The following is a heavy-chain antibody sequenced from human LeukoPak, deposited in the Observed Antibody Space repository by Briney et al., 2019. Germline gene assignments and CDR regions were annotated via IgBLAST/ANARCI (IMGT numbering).Heavy chain of an antibody. Sequence: GGSLRLSCAASGFTFSTYGMHWVRQAPGKGLEWVAVIWYDGSNKYYADSVKGRFTISRDNAKNTLYLQMNSLRAGDTAVYYCARGNLHDYGGNAVGGEIDYWGQGTLVTVSS. J-gene: IGHJ4*02. CDR3: ARGNLHDYGGNAVGGEIDY. V-gene: IGHV3-33*01. CDR2: IWYDGSNK. D-gene: IGHD4-23*01. CDR1: GFTFSTYG.